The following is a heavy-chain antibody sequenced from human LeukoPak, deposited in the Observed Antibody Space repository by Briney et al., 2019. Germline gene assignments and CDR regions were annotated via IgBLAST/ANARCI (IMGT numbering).Heavy chain of an antibody. CDR1: GFTFSSQA. D-gene: IGHD3-22*01. CDR2: IKDSGRST. CDR3: ATKDYYDRSGDPFDY. J-gene: IGHJ4*02. Sequence: GGSLRVSCAASGFTFSSQAMSWVRQAPGKGLEWVSGIKDSGRSTYYADSVKGRFTISRDNSRNTVDLQMNSLRAGDTAVYYCATKDYYDRSGDPFDYWGQGTQVTVSS. V-gene: IGHV3-23*01.